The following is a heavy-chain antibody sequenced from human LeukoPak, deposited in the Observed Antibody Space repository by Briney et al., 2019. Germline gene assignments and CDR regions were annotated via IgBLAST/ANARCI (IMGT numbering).Heavy chain of an antibody. V-gene: IGHV4-59*01. CDR3: ARFGYRYFDY. D-gene: IGHD6-25*01. J-gene: IGHJ4*02. CDR2: IYYSGST. Sequence: SETLSLTCTVSGGSISSYYWSWIRQPPGKGLEWIGYIYYSGSTDYNPSLKSRVTISVDTSKNQLSLKVSSVTAADTAVYYCARFGYRYFDYWGQGTLVTVSS. CDR1: GGSISSYY.